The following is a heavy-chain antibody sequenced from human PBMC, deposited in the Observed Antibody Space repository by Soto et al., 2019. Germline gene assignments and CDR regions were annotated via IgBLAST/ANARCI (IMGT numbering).Heavy chain of an antibody. CDR1: GGSITSNGYY. J-gene: IGHJ4*02. Sequence: SETLSLTCAVSGGSITSNGYYWAWIRQPPGKGLEWIGSIYYSGRTYYNPSLKSRVTISADTSKNQFSMRLSSVTAADTAVYYGARPENDYYIAIDDWGQGTPVTVSS. CDR3: ARPENDYYIAIDD. D-gene: IGHD3-16*01. CDR2: IYYSGRT. V-gene: IGHV4-39*01.